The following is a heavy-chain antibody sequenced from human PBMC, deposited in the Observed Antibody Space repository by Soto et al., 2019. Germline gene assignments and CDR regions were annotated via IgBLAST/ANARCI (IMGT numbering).Heavy chain of an antibody. J-gene: IGHJ4*02. Sequence: SETLSLTCTVSGGSISSGGYYWSWIRQHPGKGLEWIGYIYYSGSTYYNPSLKSRVTISVDTSKNQFSLKLSSVTAADTAVYYCARVSGSYWAYWGQGTLVTVSS. CDR1: GGSISSGGYY. V-gene: IGHV4-31*03. CDR2: IYYSGST. CDR3: ARVSGSYWAY. D-gene: IGHD1-26*01.